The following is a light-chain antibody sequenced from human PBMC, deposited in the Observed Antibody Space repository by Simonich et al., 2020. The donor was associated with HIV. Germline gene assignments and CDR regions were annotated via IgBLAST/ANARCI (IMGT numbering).Light chain of an antibody. CDR2: YAS. J-gene: IGKJ3*01. V-gene: IGKV3-15*01. CDR3: QQYYSISPT. Sequence: EIVMTQSPATLSVSPGARATLSCRASPSVACNLAWYQQNPGHAPRLLISYASSSATGIPARFSGSGFGTEFTLTISSMQSEDFALYYCQQYYSISPTFGPGTKVDIK. CDR1: PSVACN.